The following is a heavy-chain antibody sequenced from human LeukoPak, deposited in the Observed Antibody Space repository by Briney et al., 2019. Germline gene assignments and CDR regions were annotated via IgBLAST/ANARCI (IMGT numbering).Heavy chain of an antibody. V-gene: IGHV4-38-2*02. J-gene: IGHJ4*02. Sequence: SETLSLTCTVSGYSIINDFYWAWIRQPPGKGLEWIATIYHSGSTYYNPSLKSRVTISLDTSKNQFSLEVSSVTAADTAFYYCARAPYGGIHYFDYWGKGSLVTASS. CDR1: GYSIINDFY. CDR3: ARAPYGGIHYFDY. CDR2: IYHSGST. D-gene: IGHD4-23*01.